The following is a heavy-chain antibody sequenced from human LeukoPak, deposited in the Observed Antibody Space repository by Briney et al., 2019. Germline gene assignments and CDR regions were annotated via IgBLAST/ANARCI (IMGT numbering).Heavy chain of an antibody. CDR2: IYSGGST. D-gene: IGHD3-22*01. Sequence: PGGSLRLSRAASGFTVCSNYMSWVRQAPGKGLEGVSVIYSGGSTYYADSVKGRFTISRDNSKNTLYLQMNSLRAEDTAVYYCARGRDDSSGYYLDAFDIWGQGTMVTVSS. CDR1: GFTVCSNY. J-gene: IGHJ3*02. V-gene: IGHV3-53*01. CDR3: ARGRDDSSGYYLDAFDI.